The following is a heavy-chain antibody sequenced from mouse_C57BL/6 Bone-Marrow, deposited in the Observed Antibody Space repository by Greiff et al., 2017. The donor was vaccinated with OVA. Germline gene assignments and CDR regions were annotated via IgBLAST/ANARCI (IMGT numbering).Heavy chain of an antibody. CDR3: TRGYSNYYAMDY. CDR2: IDPDTGGT. Sequence: VQLKESGAELVRPGASVTLSCKASGYTFTDYEMHWVKQTPVHGLEWIGAIDPDTGGTAYNQKFKGKAILTADKSYSTAYMELRSLTSEDSAVYYCTRGYSNYYAMDYWGRGTAVTVTS. CDR1: GYTFTDYE. V-gene: IGHV1-15*01. J-gene: IGHJ4*01. D-gene: IGHD2-5*01.